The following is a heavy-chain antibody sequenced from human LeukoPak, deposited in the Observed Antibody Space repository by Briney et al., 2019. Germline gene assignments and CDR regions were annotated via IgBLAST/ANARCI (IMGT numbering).Heavy chain of an antibody. CDR3: ARRPGSDAFDI. Sequence: PSQTLSLTCAVSGGSISSADFYWSWIRQHPGKGLEWIGFIYYSGSAYYNPSLKSRVTISVDTSKNQFSLKLSSVTAADTAVYYCARRPGSDAFDIWGQGTMVTVSS. J-gene: IGHJ3*02. CDR2: IYYSGSA. D-gene: IGHD1-1*01. V-gene: IGHV4-30-4*01. CDR1: GGSISSADFY.